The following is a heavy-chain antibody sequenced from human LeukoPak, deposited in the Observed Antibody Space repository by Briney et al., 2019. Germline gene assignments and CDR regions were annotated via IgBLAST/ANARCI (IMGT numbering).Heavy chain of an antibody. V-gene: IGHV3-15*01. CDR2: VKRKTDGGTT. CDR1: GFTFSDYY. Sequence: GGSLRLSCAASGFTFSDYYMSWIRQAPGRGLEWLGRVKRKTDGGTTDYAAPVKGRFTISRDDSKNTLYLQMNSLRIEDTAVYYCTPGLGDYWGQGTLVTVSS. J-gene: IGHJ4*02. D-gene: IGHD3-22*01. CDR3: TPGLGDY.